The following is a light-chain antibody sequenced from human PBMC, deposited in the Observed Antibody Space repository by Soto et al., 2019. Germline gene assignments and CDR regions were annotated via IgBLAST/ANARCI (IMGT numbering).Light chain of an antibody. CDR1: RNLLHSNGYYY. V-gene: IGKV2-28*01. CDR2: LGS. J-gene: IGKJ4*01. CDR3: AQGLATPFT. Sequence: EIVLTQSPLSLPVTPGEPASISCRSSRNLLHSNGYYYLDWYLQKLGQSPQLLIYLGSNRASGVPDRFSGSGSGTDFTLTISRVEAEDVGVYFCAQGLATPFTFGGGTKVEIK.